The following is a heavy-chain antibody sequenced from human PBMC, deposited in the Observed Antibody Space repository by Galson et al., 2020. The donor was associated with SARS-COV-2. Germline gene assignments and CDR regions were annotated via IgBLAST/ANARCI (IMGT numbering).Heavy chain of an antibody. D-gene: IGHD2-15*01. CDR2: MNPNSGNT. V-gene: IGHV1-8*01. CDR1: GYTFTSYD. Sequence: ASVKVSCKASGYTFTSYDINWVRQATGQGLEWMGWMNPNSGNTGYAQKFQGRVTMTRNTSISTAYMELSSLRSEDTAVYYCARNFGVVVAATQGLYWYFDLWGRGTLVTVSS. CDR3: ARNFGVVVAATQGLYWYFDL. J-gene: IGHJ2*01.